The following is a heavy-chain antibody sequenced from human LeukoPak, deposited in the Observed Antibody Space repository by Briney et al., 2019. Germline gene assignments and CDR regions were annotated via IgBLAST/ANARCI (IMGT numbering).Heavy chain of an antibody. J-gene: IGHJ4*02. CDR1: GYTFTGYY. CDR3: AREAAAGLAPSDY. D-gene: IGHD6-13*01. Sequence: ASVKVSCKASGYTFTGYYMHWVRQAPGQGLEWMGWINPNSGGTNYAQKFQGRVTMARDTSISTAYMELSRLRSDDTAVYYCAREAAAGLAPSDYWGQGTLVTVSS. CDR2: INPNSGGT. V-gene: IGHV1-2*02.